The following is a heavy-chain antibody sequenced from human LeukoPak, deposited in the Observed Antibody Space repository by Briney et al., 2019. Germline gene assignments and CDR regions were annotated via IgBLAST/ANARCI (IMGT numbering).Heavy chain of an antibody. CDR3: AREAYCSSTSCYAYYYYYGMDV. CDR2: INHSGST. V-gene: IGHV4-34*01. J-gene: IGHJ6*02. CDR1: GGSFSGYY. Sequence: PSETLSLTCAVYGGSFSGYYWSWIRQPPGKGLEWIGEINHSGSTNYNPSLKSRVTISVDTSKNQFSLKLSSVTAADTAVYYCAREAYCSSTSCYAYYYYYGMDVWGQGTTVTVSS. D-gene: IGHD2-2*01.